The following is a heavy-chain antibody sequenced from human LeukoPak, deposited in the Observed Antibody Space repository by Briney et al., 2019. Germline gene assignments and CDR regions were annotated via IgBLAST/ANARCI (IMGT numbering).Heavy chain of an antibody. D-gene: IGHD1-26*01. CDR1: GGSINNSDW. Sequence: SGTLSLTCAVSGGSINNSDWWSWVRQPPDKGLEWIGEIYHSGITNYNPSLKSRVTISVDKSKNQFSLKLNSVTAADTAVYYCATPWTGIVGGTGDDVLVFWGQGTMVTVSS. V-gene: IGHV4-4*02. CDR3: ATPWTGIVGGTGDDVLVF. J-gene: IGHJ3*01. CDR2: IYHSGIT.